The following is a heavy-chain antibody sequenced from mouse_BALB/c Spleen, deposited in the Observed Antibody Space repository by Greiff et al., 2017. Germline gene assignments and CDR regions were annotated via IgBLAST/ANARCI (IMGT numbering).Heavy chain of an antibody. V-gene: IGHV1-52*01. Sequence: QVQLQQPGAELVRPGASVKLSCTASGYTFTSYGMHWVKQRPGQGLEWIGMIDPSDSETHYNQMFKDQATLTVDKSSSTAYMQLSSLTSEDSAVYYCARGHLFDGNRFAYWGQGTLVTVSA. CDR1: GYTFTSYG. J-gene: IGHJ3*01. CDR3: ARGHLFDGNRFAY. CDR2: IDPSDSET. D-gene: IGHD2-1*01.